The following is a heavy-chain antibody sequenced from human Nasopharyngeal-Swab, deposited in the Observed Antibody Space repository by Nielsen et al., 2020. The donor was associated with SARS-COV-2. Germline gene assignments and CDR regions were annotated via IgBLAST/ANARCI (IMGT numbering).Heavy chain of an antibody. Sequence: SETLSLTCTVSGGSITSSRHRWGWIRQPPGKGLEWIGQILVNRYTEYHPSVRDRVTVYADTSKNYFSLRLSSVTAADTAVYYCGRLDPFGSEDKWGQGTLVTVSS. CDR3: GRLDPFGSEDK. D-gene: IGHD3-3*01. V-gene: IGHV4-39*02. J-gene: IGHJ4*02. CDR1: GGSITSSRHR. CDR2: ILVNRYT.